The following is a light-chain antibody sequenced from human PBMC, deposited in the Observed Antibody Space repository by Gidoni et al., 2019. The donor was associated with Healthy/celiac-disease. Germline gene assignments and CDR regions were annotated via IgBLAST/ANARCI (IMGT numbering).Light chain of an antibody. J-gene: IGKJ4*01. CDR2: WAS. V-gene: IGKV4-1*01. CDR3: QQYYGTPLT. Sequence: DIVMTQSPDSLTVSLGERATINCKSSQSVLYSSNNKNHLAWYQQKPGQPPKLLIYWASTRESGVPDRFTGSGSGTDFTLTISSLQAEDVAVYYCQQYYGTPLTFXGXTKVXIK. CDR1: QSVLYSSNNKNH.